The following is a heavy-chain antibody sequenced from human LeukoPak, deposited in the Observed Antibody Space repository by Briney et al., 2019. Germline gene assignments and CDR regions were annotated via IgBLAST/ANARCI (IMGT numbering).Heavy chain of an antibody. CDR3: AGPNYYDSSGYYADAFDI. J-gene: IGHJ3*02. Sequence: GESLKISCKGSGYTFINYWIGWVRQMPGKGLEWMGIIYPGDSDTRYSPSFQGQVTISADKSISTAYLQWSSLKASDTAMYYCAGPNYYDSSGYYADAFDIWGQGTMVTVSS. CDR2: IYPGDSDT. CDR1: GYTFINYW. D-gene: IGHD3-22*01. V-gene: IGHV5-51*01.